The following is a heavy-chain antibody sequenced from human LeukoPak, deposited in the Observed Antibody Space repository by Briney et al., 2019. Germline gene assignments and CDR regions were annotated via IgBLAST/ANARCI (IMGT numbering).Heavy chain of an antibody. CDR1: GYIFTRYG. V-gene: IGHV1-18*01. CDR3: ARDFIYGGRLFDY. Sequence: ASVKVSCKASGYIFTRYGISWVRQAPGQGLEWMGWISSYNANTNYAQKPQGRVTITTDISTSTAYMELRSLRSDDTAFYYCARDFIYGGRLFDYWGQGTLVTVSS. D-gene: IGHD4/OR15-4a*01. J-gene: IGHJ4*02. CDR2: ISSYNANT.